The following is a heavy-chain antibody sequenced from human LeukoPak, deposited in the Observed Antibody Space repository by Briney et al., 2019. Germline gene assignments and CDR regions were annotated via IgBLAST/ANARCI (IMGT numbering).Heavy chain of an antibody. CDR2: ISKGSGYI. Sequence: GGSLRLSCVGSGFTFSNYSLNWVRQAPGKGLEWLSSISKGSGYIYQTDSVKGRFTISRDNDRNSLYLQMNSLRAEDTAVYYCAELGITMIGGVWGRGTTVTISS. D-gene: IGHD3-10*02. CDR1: GFTFSNYS. CDR3: AELGITMIGGV. V-gene: IGHV3-21*01. J-gene: IGHJ6*04.